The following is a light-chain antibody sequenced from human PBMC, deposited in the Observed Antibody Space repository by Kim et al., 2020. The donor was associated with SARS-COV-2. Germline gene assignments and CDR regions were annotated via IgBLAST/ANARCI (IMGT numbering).Light chain of an antibody. CDR1: RSDVGGCNS. CDR2: EDN. CDR3: NSYAGDDNLGV. J-gene: IGLJ3*02. Sequence: LSCVGTRSDVGGCNSVSWYHQQPGTPPKLIVYEDNKRPSGVPDRFSGSKSGSTASLTVSGLQAEDEADYYCNSYAGDDNLGVSGGGTQLTVL. V-gene: IGLV2-8*01.